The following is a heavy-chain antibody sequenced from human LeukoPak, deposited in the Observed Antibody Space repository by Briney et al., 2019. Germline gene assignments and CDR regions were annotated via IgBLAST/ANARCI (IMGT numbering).Heavy chain of an antibody. CDR1: GFTFSSYS. J-gene: IGHJ4*02. V-gene: IGHV3-30*04. D-gene: IGHD3-10*01. CDR3: ARPRSSYYYGSGRYYNY. Sequence: GKSLRLSCAASGFTFSSYSMHWVRQAPGKGLEWVAVISYDGSNKYYADSVKGRFTISRDNSKNTLYLQMNSLRAEDTAVYYCARPRSSYYYGSGRYYNYWGQGTLVTASS. CDR2: ISYDGSNK.